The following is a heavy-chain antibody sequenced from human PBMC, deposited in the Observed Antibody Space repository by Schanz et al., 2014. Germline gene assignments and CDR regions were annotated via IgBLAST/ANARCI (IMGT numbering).Heavy chain of an antibody. V-gene: IGHV3-23*01. CDR3: AKGRFGELSAFDI. CDR2: ISASGGDT. CDR1: GFSFSIYA. J-gene: IGHJ3*02. D-gene: IGHD3-10*01. Sequence: EVQLLESGGGLVEPGGSLRLSCAASGFSFSIYAMGWVRQARGKGLEWLSVISASGGDTYYADSVKGRFTISRDNSKNTLYLQMNSLRAEDTAVYYCAKGRFGELSAFDIWGQGTMVTVSS.